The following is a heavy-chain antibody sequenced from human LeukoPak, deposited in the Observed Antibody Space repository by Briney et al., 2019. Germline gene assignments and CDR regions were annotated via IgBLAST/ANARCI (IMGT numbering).Heavy chain of an antibody. CDR2: INPNSGGT. J-gene: IGHJ4*02. V-gene: IGHV1-2*02. CDR1: GYTFTDYY. D-gene: IGHD2-2*01. Sequence: ASVKVSCKASGYTFTDYYMHWVRQAPGQGLEWMGWINPNSGGTNYAQKFQGTGTMTRDTSISTAYMELSRLRFDDTAVYYCARRSIPAAISYYFDYWGQGTLVTVSS. CDR3: ARRSIPAAISYYFDY.